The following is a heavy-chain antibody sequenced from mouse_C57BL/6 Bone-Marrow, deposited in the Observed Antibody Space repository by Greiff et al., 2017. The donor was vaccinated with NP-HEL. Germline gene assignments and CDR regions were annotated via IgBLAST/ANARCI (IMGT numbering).Heavy chain of an antibody. J-gene: IGHJ4*01. CDR1: GYTFTDYY. Sequence: EVQLQQSGPVLVKPGASVKMSCKASGYTFTDYYMNWVKQSHGKSLEWIGVINPYNGGTSYNQKFKGKATLTVDKSSSTAYMELNSLTSEDSAVYYCASGYYCAMDYWGQGTSVTVSS. CDR2: INPYNGGT. D-gene: IGHD2-2*01. V-gene: IGHV1-19*01. CDR3: ASGYYCAMDY.